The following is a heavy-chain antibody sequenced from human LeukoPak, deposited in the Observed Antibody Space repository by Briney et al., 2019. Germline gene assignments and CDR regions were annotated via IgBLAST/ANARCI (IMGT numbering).Heavy chain of an antibody. D-gene: IGHD3-16*01. CDR1: GGSISSSSYY. J-gene: IGHJ6*03. CDR3: ARGYGGIYYYYMDV. V-gene: IGHV4-39*07. CDR2: MYYSGST. Sequence: SETLSLTCTVSGGSISSSSYYWGWIRQPPGKGLEWIGSMYYSGSTSYNPSLKSRVTISVDTSKNQFSLKLSSVTAADTAVYYCARGYGGIYYYYMDVWGKGTTVTVSS.